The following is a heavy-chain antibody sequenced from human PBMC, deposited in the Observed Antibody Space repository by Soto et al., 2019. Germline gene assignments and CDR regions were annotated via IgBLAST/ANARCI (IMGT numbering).Heavy chain of an antibody. D-gene: IGHD2-15*01. CDR1: SGSLSGYY. CDR3: ATSKIYFFQSGGSHHVPLGF. Sequence: SEILSLTFSIYSGSLSGYYWSWILQPPLNVLERSGEISHSGNTNYIPSLKSRVSISIDTSKKQFSLKLASVSAADTAVYYCATSKIYFFQSGGSHHVPLGFWGQGTMVTVSS. J-gene: IGHJ4*02. CDR2: ISHSGNT. V-gene: IGHV4-34*01.